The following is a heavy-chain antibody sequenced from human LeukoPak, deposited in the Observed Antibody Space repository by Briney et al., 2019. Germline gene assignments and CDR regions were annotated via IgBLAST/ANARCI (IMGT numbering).Heavy chain of an antibody. CDR1: GFTVSSDS. CDR2: IYSGGST. Sequence: GGSLRLSCTVSGFTVSSDSMSWVRQAPGKGLEWVSFIYSGGSTHYSDSVKGRFSISRDNSKNTLYLQMNSLRPEDTAVYYCARGGTGHYYASGTYYQSYYFDYWGQGSLVTVSS. J-gene: IGHJ4*02. V-gene: IGHV3-53*05. D-gene: IGHD3-10*01. CDR3: ARGGTGHYYASGTYYQSYYFDY.